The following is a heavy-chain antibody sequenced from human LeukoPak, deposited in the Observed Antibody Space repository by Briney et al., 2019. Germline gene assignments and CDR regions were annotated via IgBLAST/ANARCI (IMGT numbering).Heavy chain of an antibody. D-gene: IGHD1-26*01. CDR3: ASRSPWEPDTIFDY. Sequence: GGSLRLSCAASGLTFSSYAMSWVRQAPGKGLEWVSAISGSGGSTYYADSVKGRFTISRDNSKNTLYLQMNSLRAEDTAVYYCASRSPWEPDTIFDYWGQGTLVTVSS. CDR1: GLTFSSYA. V-gene: IGHV3-23*01. CDR2: ISGSGGST. J-gene: IGHJ4*02.